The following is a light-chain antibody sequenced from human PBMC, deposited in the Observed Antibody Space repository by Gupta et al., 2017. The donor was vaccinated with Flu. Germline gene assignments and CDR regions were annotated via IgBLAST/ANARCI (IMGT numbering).Light chain of an antibody. J-gene: IGKJ3*01. V-gene: IGKV1D-12*01. CDR1: QGISSW. Sequence: IQMPQSPSSVSASVGDRVTITCRASQGISSWLAWYQQKPGKAPKRLIYAASSLQCGVPARFSGSGSGTDFTLNISSVKTEDVATYYCKQAKRFPHPFGHGTKVDIK. CDR3: KQAKRFPHP. CDR2: AAS.